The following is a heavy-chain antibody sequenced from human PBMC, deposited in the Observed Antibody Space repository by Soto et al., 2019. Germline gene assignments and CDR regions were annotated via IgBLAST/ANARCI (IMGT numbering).Heavy chain of an antibody. J-gene: IGHJ4*02. CDR3: AKELVWSGSYTPY. D-gene: IGHD3-3*01. CDR2: IYNADIT. Sequence: EVQLVESGGGLVQPGGSLRLSCAASGFTVSTNYMSWVRQAPGMGLEWVSVIYNADITYYADPVKGRFTSSRDNSRNTLYLQMNRLRAEDTAVYYCAKELVWSGSYTPYWGQGTLVTVSS. V-gene: IGHV3-66*01. CDR1: GFTVSTNY.